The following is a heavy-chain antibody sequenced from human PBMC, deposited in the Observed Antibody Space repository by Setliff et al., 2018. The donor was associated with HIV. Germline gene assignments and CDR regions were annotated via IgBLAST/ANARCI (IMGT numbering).Heavy chain of an antibody. CDR1: GGSFSGYY. D-gene: IGHD3-10*01. V-gene: IGHV4-34*01. CDR3: ARVRGRYYYHYAMDV. CDR2: INHSGST. Sequence: KTSETLSLTCAVYGGSFSGYYWSWIRQPPGKGLEWIGEINHSGSTNYNPSLKSRVTISVDTSKNQFSLRLTSVTAADTAVYYCARVRGRYYYHYAMDVWGQGTTVTVSS. J-gene: IGHJ6*02.